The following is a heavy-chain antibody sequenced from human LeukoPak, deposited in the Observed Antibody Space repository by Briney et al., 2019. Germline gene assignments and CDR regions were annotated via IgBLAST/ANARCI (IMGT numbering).Heavy chain of an antibody. Sequence: PSETLSLTCTVSGGSISSYYWSWIRQPPGKGLEWIGYINYSGSTNYNPSLKSRVTISVDTSKNQFSLKLSSVTAADTAVYYCARDPYDFWSGYDSHYMDVWGKGTTVTVSS. V-gene: IGHV4-59*01. J-gene: IGHJ6*03. D-gene: IGHD3-3*01. CDR3: ARDPYDFWSGYDSHYMDV. CDR2: INYSGST. CDR1: GGSISSYY.